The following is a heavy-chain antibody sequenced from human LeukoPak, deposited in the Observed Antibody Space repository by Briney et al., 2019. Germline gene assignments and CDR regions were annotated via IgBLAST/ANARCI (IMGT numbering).Heavy chain of an antibody. CDR3: AKGEQSGWYPRGALLG. CDR2: ISYDGSNK. D-gene: IGHD6-19*01. Sequence: GGSLRLSCAASGFTFSDHYMHWVRQAPGKGLEWVAVISYDGSNKYYADSVKGRFTISGDNSKNTLYLQMNSLRAEDTAVYYCAKGEQSGWYPRGALLGWGQGTLVTVSS. CDR1: GFTFSDHY. J-gene: IGHJ4*02. V-gene: IGHV3-30*18.